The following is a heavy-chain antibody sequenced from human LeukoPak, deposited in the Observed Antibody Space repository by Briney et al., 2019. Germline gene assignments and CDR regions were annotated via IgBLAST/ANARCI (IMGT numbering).Heavy chain of an antibody. CDR1: GGTFSSYA. J-gene: IGHJ4*02. CDR3: ARTLGYCSSTSCYSAMPFDY. D-gene: IGHD2-2*01. CDR2: IIPIFGTA. Sequence: SVKVSCKASGGTFSSYAISWVRQAPGQGLEWMGGIIPIFGTANYAQKFQGRVTITADESTSTAYMELSSLRSEDTAVYYCARTLGYCSSTSCYSAMPFDYWGQGTLVTVSS. V-gene: IGHV1-69*13.